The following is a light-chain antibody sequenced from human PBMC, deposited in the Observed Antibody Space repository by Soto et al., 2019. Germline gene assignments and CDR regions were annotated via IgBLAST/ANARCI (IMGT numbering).Light chain of an antibody. CDR3: QQYYSSAPSWT. V-gene: IGKV1-5*01. Sequence: DIQMTQSPSTLSAFVGDRLTITLRSIQSISTWLAWYQQKPGKAPKLLIYDASSLKSGVPSRFSGSGSGTEFTLTISSLQTDDFATYYCQQYYSSAPSWTFGQGTKVDI. J-gene: IGKJ1*01. CDR1: QSISTW. CDR2: DAS.